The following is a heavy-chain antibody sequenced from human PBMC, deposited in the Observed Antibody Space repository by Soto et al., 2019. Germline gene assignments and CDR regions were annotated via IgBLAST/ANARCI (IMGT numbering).Heavy chain of an antibody. CDR2: ISSSSSYI. CDR3: AKDTPVVMFLLVP. V-gene: IGHV3-21*01. J-gene: IGHJ5*02. D-gene: IGHD2-15*01. CDR1: GFTFSSYS. Sequence: PGGSLRLSCAASGFTFSSYSMNWVRQAPGKGLEWVSSISSSSSYIYYADSVKGRFTISRDNAKNSLYLQMNSLRAEDTAVYYCAKDTPVVMFLLVPWGRGTLFTFSS.